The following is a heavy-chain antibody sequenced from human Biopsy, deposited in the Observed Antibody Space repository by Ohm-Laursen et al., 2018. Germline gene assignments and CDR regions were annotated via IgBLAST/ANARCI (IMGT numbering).Heavy chain of an antibody. CDR3: ARGSNEYGGLYFPH. Sequence: LGLSCAATGFTFSSYGMHWVRQAPGKGLEWIGHISHTGYTSYKSSLKSRVTISLDTSRKHFSLRLTSLAAADTAVYYCARGSNEYGGLYFPHWGQGTLVTVSS. CDR2: ISHTGYT. CDR1: GFTFSSYG. J-gene: IGHJ1*01. V-gene: IGHV4-59*08. D-gene: IGHD4-23*01.